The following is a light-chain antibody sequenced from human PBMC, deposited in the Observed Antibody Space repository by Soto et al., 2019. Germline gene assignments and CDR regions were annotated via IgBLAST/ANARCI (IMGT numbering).Light chain of an antibody. CDR3: EAWDDSLNGAV. CDR1: NSNIGRNP. J-gene: IGLJ7*01. Sequence: QSVLTQPPSTSGTPGQSVTISCSGSNSNIGRNPVNWYQKRPGTAPKLFIYNDYQRPSGVPDRFSGSKSGTSASLAISGLQSEDEADYYCEAWDDSLNGAVFGGGTQLTVL. CDR2: NDY. V-gene: IGLV1-44*01.